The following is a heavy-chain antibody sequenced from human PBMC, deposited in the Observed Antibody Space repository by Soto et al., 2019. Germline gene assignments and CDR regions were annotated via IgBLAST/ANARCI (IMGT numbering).Heavy chain of an antibody. J-gene: IGHJ4*02. D-gene: IGHD3-10*01. CDR2: INHSGST. Sequence: QVQLQQWGAGLLKPSETLSLTCAVYGGSFSGYYWSWIRQPPGKGLEWIGEINHSGSTNYNPSLKSRVTIAVDTSKNQFSLTLSSVTAADTAVYYCAIARLLWFGEFTYWGQGTLVTVSS. CDR3: AIARLLWFGEFTY. CDR1: GGSFSGYY. V-gene: IGHV4-34*01.